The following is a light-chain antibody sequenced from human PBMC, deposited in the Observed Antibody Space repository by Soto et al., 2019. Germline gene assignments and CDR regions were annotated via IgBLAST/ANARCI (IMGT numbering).Light chain of an antibody. V-gene: IGKV3-20*01. CDR1: QSVSSNY. CDR3: QQYGSSPFT. CDR2: GSS. Sequence: EIVLTQSPDTLSLSPGDRATLSCRASQSVSSNYVAWYQQKPGQAPSLLTHGSSSRATGIPDRFSGRGFGTDFTLVISRLEPEDFAVYYCQQYGSSPFTFGQGTKLEIK. J-gene: IGKJ2*01.